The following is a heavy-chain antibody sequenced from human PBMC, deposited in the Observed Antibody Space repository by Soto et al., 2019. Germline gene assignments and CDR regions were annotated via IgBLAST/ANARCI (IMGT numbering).Heavy chain of an antibody. CDR2: IYPSGST. V-gene: IGHV4-4*02. CDR3: PREDGSSCKGFDP. CDR1: SGSISSSNW. J-gene: IGHJ5*02. D-gene: IGHD6-6*01. Sequence: QVQLQESGPGLVKPSGTLSLTCAVSSGSISSSNWWSWVRQPPGKGLEGIWEIYPSGSTNYNPSLQTRVTISVDQSKNQHSLKLGSVTAADTAVYYGPREDGSSCKGFDPWGQGTLVTVSS.